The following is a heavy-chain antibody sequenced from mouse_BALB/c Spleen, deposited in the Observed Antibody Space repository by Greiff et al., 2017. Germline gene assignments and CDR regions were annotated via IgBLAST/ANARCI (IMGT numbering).Heavy chain of an antibody. V-gene: IGHV1S41*01. J-gene: IGHJ3*01. Sequence: DLVKPGASVKLSCKASGYTFTSYWINWIKQRPGQGLEWIGRIAPGSGSTYYNEMFKGKATLTVDTSSSTAYIQLSSLSSEDSAVYFCAGEWLRRSFAYWGQGTLVTVSA. CDR2: IAPGSGST. D-gene: IGHD2-2*01. CDR1: GYTFTSYW. CDR3: AGEWLRRSFAY.